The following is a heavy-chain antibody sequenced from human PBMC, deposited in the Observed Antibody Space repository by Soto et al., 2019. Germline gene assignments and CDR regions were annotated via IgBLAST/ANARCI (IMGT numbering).Heavy chain of an antibody. V-gene: IGHV4-34*01. CDR1: GGSFSGYY. CDR2: INHSGST. CDR3: ARGSYSSSWYHNWFDP. D-gene: IGHD6-13*01. J-gene: IGHJ5*02. Sequence: SETLSLTCAVYGGSFSGYYWSWIRQPPGKGLEWIGEINHSGSTNYNPSLKSRVTISVDTSKNQFSLKLSSVTAADTAVYYCARGSYSSSWYHNWFDPWGQGTLVTVSS.